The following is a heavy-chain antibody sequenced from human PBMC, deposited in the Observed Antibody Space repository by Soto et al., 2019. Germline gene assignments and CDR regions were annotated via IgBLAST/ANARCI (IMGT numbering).Heavy chain of an antibody. V-gene: IGHV3-21*02. CDR3: SRDRLAQGIPVAGRIDY. J-gene: IGHJ4*02. Sequence: EVQLVESGGGLVKPGGSLRLSCAASGFIFSQYSMNWVRQAPGKGLEWVSSISSTGALMYYADSVKGRFTIYRDDADNALYLQMNSLRVEDTAVYYCSRDRLAQGIPVAGRIDYWGQGALVTVSS. CDR2: ISSTGALM. D-gene: IGHD6-19*01. CDR1: GFIFSQYS.